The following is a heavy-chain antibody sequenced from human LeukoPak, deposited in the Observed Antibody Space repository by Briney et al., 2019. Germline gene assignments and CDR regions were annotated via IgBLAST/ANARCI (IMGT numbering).Heavy chain of an antibody. CDR2: IRSKANSYAT. CDR1: GFTFSGSA. V-gene: IGHV3-73*01. CDR3: ANSIAADGECY. D-gene: IGHD6-13*01. J-gene: IGHJ4*02. Sequence: GGSLRLSCAASGFTFSGSAMHWVRQASGKGLEWVGRIRSKANSYATAYAASVKGRFTISRDNSKNTLYLQMNSLRAEDTAVYYCANSIAADGECYWGQGTLVTVSS.